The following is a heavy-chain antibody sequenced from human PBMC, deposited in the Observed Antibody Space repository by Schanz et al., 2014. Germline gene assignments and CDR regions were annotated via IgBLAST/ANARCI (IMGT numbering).Heavy chain of an antibody. CDR2: IYHSGST. J-gene: IGHJ5*01. Sequence: QLQLQESGSGLVKPSQTLSLTCGVSGGSISSGGSSWNWIRLPPGKGLEWIGYIYHSGSTYYNPSLKSRVTISVDRSKNQFSLILNAGAAADTAVYYCARSPGDFPGWFDSWGQGTLVTVSS. CDR1: GGSISSGGSS. CDR3: ARSPGDFPGWFDS. V-gene: IGHV4-30-2*01. D-gene: IGHD4-17*01.